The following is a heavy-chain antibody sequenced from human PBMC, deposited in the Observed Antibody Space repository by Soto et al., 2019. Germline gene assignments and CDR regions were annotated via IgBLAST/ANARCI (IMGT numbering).Heavy chain of an antibody. J-gene: IGHJ4*02. Sequence: QVQLVQSGAEVKKPGASVKVSCKASGYTFTSFDMHWVRQAPGQGLEWMGIITPTTGSTYFAQGFHGRVTMTRDTSTSTVYVELTSLTSEDTAVYFCARSVGGYYENKFPLDYWGEGTLVTVSS. D-gene: IGHD3-22*01. CDR3: ARSVGGYYENKFPLDY. CDR1: GYTFTSFD. V-gene: IGHV1-46*01. CDR2: ITPTTGST.